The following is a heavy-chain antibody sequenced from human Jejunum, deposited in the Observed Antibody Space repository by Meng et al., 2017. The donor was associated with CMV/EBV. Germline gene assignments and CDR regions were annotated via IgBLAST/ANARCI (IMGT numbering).Heavy chain of an antibody. CDR3: AREMPMTCYFDQ. J-gene: IGHJ4*03. D-gene: IGHD3-22*01. CDR1: GYTFTNYY. CDR2: FNPNGDVT. V-gene: IGHV1-46*01. Sequence: QVQLVQSGAGVKKPGASGKVSCKASGYTFTNYYMHWVRQAPGQGLQWMGLFNPNGDVTTYSPRFQGRITLTGDTSTSTLYMELSSLTSDDTAVYYCAREMPMTCYFDQWGQGTLVTVSS.